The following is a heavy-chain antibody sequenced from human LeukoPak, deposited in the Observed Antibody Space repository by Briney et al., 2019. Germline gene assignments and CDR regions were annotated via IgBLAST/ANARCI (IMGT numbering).Heavy chain of an antibody. J-gene: IGHJ3*02. V-gene: IGHV3-21*01. D-gene: IGHD3-10*02. CDR3: ARSMSGGDAFDI. CDR2: ISSSSSYI. CDR1: GFTFSSYS. Sequence: GGSPRLSCAASGFTFSSYSMNWVRQAPGKGLEWVSSISSSSSYIYYADSVKGRFTISRDNAKNSLYLQMNSLRAEDTAVYYCARSMSGGDAFDIWGQGTMVTVSS.